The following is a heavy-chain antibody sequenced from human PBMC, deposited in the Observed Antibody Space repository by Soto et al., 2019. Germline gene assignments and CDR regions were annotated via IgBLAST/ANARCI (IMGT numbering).Heavy chain of an antibody. J-gene: IGHJ4*02. V-gene: IGHV3-21*04. CDR1: GFSFSSYS. CDR3: AKDRRAGGNSAFYFDF. Sequence: GGSLRLTCAASGFSFSSYSMNWVRQAPGKGLEWVSSITSSSRYIYYADSVKGRFTISRDNSHNTLYLQVHSLTAEDTAVYYCAKDRRAGGNSAFYFDFWGQGAQVTV. CDR2: ITSSSRYI. D-gene: IGHD3-16*01.